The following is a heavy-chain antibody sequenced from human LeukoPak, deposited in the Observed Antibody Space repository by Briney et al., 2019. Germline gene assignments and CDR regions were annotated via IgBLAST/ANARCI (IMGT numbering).Heavy chain of an antibody. J-gene: IGHJ4*02. CDR2: IYTSGTT. CDR1: GNSFGNYY. CDR3: ARARLHHNYGSGTNFDY. D-gene: IGHD3-10*01. Sequence: SETLSLTCTVSGNSFGNYYWSWIRQPAGKGLEWIGRIYTSGTTTYNPSLKSRVTMSVDTSKNQFSLQLNSVTPEDAAVYYCARARLHHNYGSGTNFDYWGQGSLVTVSS. V-gene: IGHV4-4*07.